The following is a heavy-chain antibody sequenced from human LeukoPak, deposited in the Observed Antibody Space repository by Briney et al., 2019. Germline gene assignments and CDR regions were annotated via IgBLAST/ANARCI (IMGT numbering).Heavy chain of an antibody. CDR3: ARDDEGSSWYYFDY. J-gene: IGHJ4*02. D-gene: IGHD6-13*01. CDR1: GGTFSSYA. Sequence: ASVTVSCKASGGTFSSYAISWVRQAPGQGLEWMGGIIPIFGTANYAQKFQGRVTITADESTSTAYMELSSLRSEDTAVYYCARDDEGSSWYYFDYWGQGTLVTVSS. V-gene: IGHV1-69*13. CDR2: IIPIFGTA.